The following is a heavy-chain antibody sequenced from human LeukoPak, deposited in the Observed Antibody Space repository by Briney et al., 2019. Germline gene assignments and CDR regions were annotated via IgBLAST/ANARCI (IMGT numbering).Heavy chain of an antibody. CDR3: ASTYCSSTSCYMDWFDP. J-gene: IGHJ5*02. CDR1: GYTFTSYG. D-gene: IGHD2-2*02. V-gene: IGHV1-18*01. CDR2: ISAYNGNT. Sequence: ASVKVSCKASGYTFTSYGISWVRQAPGQGLEWMGWISAYNGNTNYAQKLQGRVTLTTDTSTSTAYMELSSLRSEDTAVYYCASTYCSSTSCYMDWFDPWGQGTLVTVSS.